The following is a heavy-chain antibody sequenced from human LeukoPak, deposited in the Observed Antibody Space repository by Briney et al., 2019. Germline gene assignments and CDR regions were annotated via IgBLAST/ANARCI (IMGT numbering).Heavy chain of an antibody. CDR1: GGSFSGYY. CDR2: INHSGST. Sequence: SETLSLTCAVYGGSFSGYYRSWIRQPPGKGLEWIGEINHSGSTNYNPSLKSRVTISVDTSKNQFSLKLSSVTAADTAVYYCARQPGGTAAFDIWGQGTTVTVSA. CDR3: ARQPGGTAAFDI. V-gene: IGHV4-34*01. D-gene: IGHD1-14*01. J-gene: IGHJ3*02.